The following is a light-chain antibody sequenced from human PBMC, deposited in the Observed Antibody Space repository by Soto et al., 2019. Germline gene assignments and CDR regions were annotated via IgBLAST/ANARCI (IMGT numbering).Light chain of an antibody. CDR2: DVS. V-gene: IGLV2-14*01. CDR1: SSDVGGYNY. CDR3: SSYTSSSTLEDV. J-gene: IGLJ1*01. Sequence: QSVLTQPAYVSGSPGQSITISCTGTSSDVGGYNYVSWYQQHPGKAPKLMIYDVSNRPSGVSNRFSGSKSGNTASLTISGLQAEDEADYYRSSYTSSSTLEDVFGTGTKVTVL.